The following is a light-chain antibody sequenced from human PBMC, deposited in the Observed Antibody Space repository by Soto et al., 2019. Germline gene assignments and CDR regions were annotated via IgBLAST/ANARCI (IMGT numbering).Light chain of an antibody. CDR3: QQYSHLIT. V-gene: IGKV1-33*01. Sequence: DFQVSQSPSSLSASVGDTVTITCRASQFISSFLNWYQQKPGKAPKLLIYDASNLETGVPSRFSGSGSGTDFTFTISSLQPEDIATYYCQQYSHLITFAQGTRLEIK. J-gene: IGKJ5*01. CDR2: DAS. CDR1: QFISSF.